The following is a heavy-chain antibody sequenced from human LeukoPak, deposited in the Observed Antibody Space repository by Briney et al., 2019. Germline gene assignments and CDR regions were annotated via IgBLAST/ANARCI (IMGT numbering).Heavy chain of an antibody. D-gene: IGHD3-10*01. CDR1: LYTLTEFS. V-gene: IGHV1-24*01. J-gene: IGHJ4*02. Sequence: ASVTVSRMGSLYTLTEFSMHWGRQAPGKGLEWMGGCDDEDGETIYAQKFKGRGVMTRDTSISTAYMELSRLTSDDTAVYYCARDQNALLVGLDYWGQGTLVTLSS. CDR3: ARDQNALLVGLDY. CDR2: CDDEDGET.